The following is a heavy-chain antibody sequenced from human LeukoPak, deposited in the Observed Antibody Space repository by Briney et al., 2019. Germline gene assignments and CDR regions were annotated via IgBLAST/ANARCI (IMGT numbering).Heavy chain of an antibody. J-gene: IGHJ4*02. Sequence: SETLSPTCTVSGGSISTYYWSWIRQPAGKGLEWIGRIHTSGSTLYDPSLKSRVTMSVDTSKNQFSLKLSSVTAADTAMYYCARGPTMGATYFENWGQGILVSVSA. CDR2: IHTSGST. D-gene: IGHD1-26*01. V-gene: IGHV4-4*07. CDR1: GGSISTYY. CDR3: ARGPTMGATYFEN.